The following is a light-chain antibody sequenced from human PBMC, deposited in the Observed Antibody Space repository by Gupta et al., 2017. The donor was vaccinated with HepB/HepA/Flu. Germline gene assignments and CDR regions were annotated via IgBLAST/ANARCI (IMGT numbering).Light chain of an antibody. CDR2: LKGDGSH. J-gene: IGLJ3*02. Sequence: QLVLSQSPSASASLGASVKLTCTLSSGHSSYAIAWHQQQPEKGPRYLMKLKGDGSHSKGDGIPGRFSGSSSGAEHYLTISGRQDEDEADYYCQTGGTGSQRVFGGGTKLTVL. CDR3: QTGGTGSQRV. V-gene: IGLV4-69*01. CDR1: SGHSSYA.